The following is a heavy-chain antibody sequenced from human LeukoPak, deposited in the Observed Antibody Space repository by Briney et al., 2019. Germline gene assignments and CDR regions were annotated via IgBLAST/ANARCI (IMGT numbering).Heavy chain of an antibody. D-gene: IGHD6-13*01. V-gene: IGHV4-39*07. CDR1: GGSISSSSYY. J-gene: IGHJ5*02. CDR2: IYYSGST. CDR3: ARVGYSSSWYRRGGFDP. Sequence: SETLSLTCTVSGGSISSSSYYWGWIRQPPGKGLEWIGSIYYSGSTYYNPSLKSRVTISVDTSKNQFSLKLSSVTAADTAVYYCARVGYSSSWYRRGGFDPWGQGTLVTVSS.